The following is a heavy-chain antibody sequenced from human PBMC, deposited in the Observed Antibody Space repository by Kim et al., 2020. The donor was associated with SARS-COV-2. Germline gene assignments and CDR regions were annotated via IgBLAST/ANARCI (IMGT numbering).Heavy chain of an antibody. V-gene: IGHV4-59*01. J-gene: IGHJ4*02. CDR3: SRGGGWELLIDY. D-gene: IGHD1-26*01. CDR2: IYYSGST. CDR1: GGSISSYY. Sequence: SETLSLTCTVSGGSISSYYWSWIRQPPGKGLEWIGYIYYSGSTNYNPSLKSRVTISVDTSKNQFSLKLSSVTAADTAVHYCSRGGGWELLIDYLGQGTLV.